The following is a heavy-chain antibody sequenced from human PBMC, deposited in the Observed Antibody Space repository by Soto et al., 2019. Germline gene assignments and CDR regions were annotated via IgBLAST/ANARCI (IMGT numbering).Heavy chain of an antibody. D-gene: IGHD2-2*01. V-gene: IGHV4-30-4*01. CDR3: ARARRYCSSTSCPDAGMDV. CDR2: IYDSETT. Sequence: TLSLTCTVSGGSINSDDSYWSWLRQPPGRGLEWIGYIYDSETTYYNPSLKSRVTISVDRSKNQFSLKLSSVTAADTAVYYCARARRYCSSTSCPDAGMDVWGQGTTVTVSS. CDR1: GGSINSDDSY. J-gene: IGHJ6*02.